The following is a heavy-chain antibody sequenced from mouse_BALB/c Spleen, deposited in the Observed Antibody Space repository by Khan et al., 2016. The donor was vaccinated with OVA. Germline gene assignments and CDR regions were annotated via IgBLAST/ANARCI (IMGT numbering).Heavy chain of an antibody. Sequence: VQLKESGPELVKPGASVKISCKASGYSFTGYFMNWVMQSHGKSLEWIGRINPHIGETFYNQKFKDKATLTVDESSSTAHMELRSLASEDSAVYYCARIYGSGFDYWGQGTTLTVSS. J-gene: IGHJ2*01. V-gene: IGHV1-20*02. CDR1: GYSFTGYF. CDR3: ARIYGSGFDY. CDR2: INPHIGET. D-gene: IGHD1-1*01.